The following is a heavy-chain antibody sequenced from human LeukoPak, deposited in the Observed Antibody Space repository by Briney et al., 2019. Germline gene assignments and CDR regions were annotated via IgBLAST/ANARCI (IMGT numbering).Heavy chain of an antibody. CDR1: GFTFSSYA. Sequence: GGSLRLSCAASGFTFSSYAMSWVRQAPGKGLEWVANIKQDGSEKYYVDSVKGRFTISRDNAKNSLYLQMNSLRAEDTAVYYCARDRIVGATTFDYWGQGTLVTVSS. CDR3: ARDRIVGATTFDY. V-gene: IGHV3-7*01. J-gene: IGHJ4*02. CDR2: IKQDGSEK. D-gene: IGHD1-26*01.